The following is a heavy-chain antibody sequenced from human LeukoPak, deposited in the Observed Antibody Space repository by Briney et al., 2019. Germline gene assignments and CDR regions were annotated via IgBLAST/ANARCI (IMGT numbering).Heavy chain of an antibody. D-gene: IGHD6-6*01. CDR3: AREIVARPGGFDT. V-gene: IGHV3-7*01. CDR1: GFTFSTYC. CDR2: IKPDGSEK. Sequence: GSLRLSCAASGFTFSTYCMSWVRQAPGKGLEWVANIKPDGSEKYYVDSVKGRFTISRDNVKKSLYLQMNSLRAEDTAVYYCAREIVARPGGFDTWGQGTMVTVSP. J-gene: IGHJ3*02.